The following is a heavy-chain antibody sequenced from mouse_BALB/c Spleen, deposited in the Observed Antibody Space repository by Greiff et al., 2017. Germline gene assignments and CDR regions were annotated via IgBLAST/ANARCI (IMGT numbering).Heavy chain of an antibody. CDR1: GFTFSSYG. CDR2: INSDGGST. Sequence: VQLQQSGGGLVQPGGSLKLSCAASGFTFSSYGMSWVRKTPEKRLELVAAINSDGGSTYYPDTMERRFIISRDNTKKTLYLQMSSLKSEDTAMYYCTRETYYGNYGDYWGQGTTLTVSS. D-gene: IGHD2-10*01. J-gene: IGHJ2*01. CDR3: TRETYYGNYGDY. V-gene: IGHV5-6-3*01.